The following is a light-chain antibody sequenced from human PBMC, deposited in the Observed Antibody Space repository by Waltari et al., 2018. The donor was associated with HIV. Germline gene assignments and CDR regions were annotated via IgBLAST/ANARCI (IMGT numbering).Light chain of an antibody. V-gene: IGLV2-8*01. Sequence: QSALTQPPPASGSPGQSVTIPCTGTSSDVGGYNYVSWYQQHPGKAPKLTIYEVSKRPSGVPDRFSGSKSGNTASLTVSGRQAEDEADYYCSSYAGSNKRVVFGGGTKLTVL. CDR2: EVS. CDR1: SSDVGGYNY. J-gene: IGLJ2*01. CDR3: SSYAGSNKRVV.